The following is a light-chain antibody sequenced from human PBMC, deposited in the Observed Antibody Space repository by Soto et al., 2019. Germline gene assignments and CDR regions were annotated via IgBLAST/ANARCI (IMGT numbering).Light chain of an antibody. V-gene: IGKV3-20*01. CDR3: QQYNSYRT. CDR2: GAS. CDR1: QSVISTY. J-gene: IGKJ1*01. Sequence: EIVLTQSPGTLSLSPGERATLSCRASQSVISTYLAWYQQKPGQAPRLLIYGASSRATGIPDRFSGSGSGTEFTLTISSLQPDDFATYYCQQYNSYRTFGQGTKVDIK.